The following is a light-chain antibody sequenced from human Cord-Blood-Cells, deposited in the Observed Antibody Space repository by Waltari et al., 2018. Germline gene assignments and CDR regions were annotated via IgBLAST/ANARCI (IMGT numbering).Light chain of an antibody. CDR1: SSDVGGYNY. Sequence: QSALTQPASVSGSPGQSITISCTGTSSDVGGYNYVSWYQQHPGKAPKLMMYDVSNRHSGVSIRFSGSRSGNTASLTISGLQAEDEADYYCSSYTSSSTRVFGGGTKLTVL. J-gene: IGLJ3*02. CDR3: SSYTSSSTRV. V-gene: IGLV2-14*03. CDR2: DVS.